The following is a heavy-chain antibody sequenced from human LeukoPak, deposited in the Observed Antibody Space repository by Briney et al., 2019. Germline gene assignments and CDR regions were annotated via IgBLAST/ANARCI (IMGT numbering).Heavy chain of an antibody. CDR3: ARDLRDFDY. V-gene: IGHV3-7*04. J-gene: IGHJ4*02. CDR1: GFTFSNTX. Sequence: PGGSLRLSCTASGFTFSNTXMTWVRQAPGRXLEWVANIKGDGSEENYVDSVKGRFAISRDNAKDSLYLQMNSLKAEDAAVYYCARDLRDFDYWGQGTLVTVSS. CDR2: IKGDGSEE. D-gene: IGHD3-16*01.